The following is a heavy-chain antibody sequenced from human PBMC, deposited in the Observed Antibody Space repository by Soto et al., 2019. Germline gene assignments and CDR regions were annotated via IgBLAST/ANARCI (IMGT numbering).Heavy chain of an antibody. J-gene: IGHJ4*02. D-gene: IGHD1-26*01. V-gene: IGHV3-48*04. Sequence: EVRLVESGGGLVQPGGSLRLSCAASGFIFSSYAMNWVRQAPGKGLEWISYISSSSTYANYADSVKGRFTISRDNAKNSLYLQVNSLTAEDTAVYYCAKSANYYAGDYFDYWGQGTLVTVSS. CDR1: GFIFSSYA. CDR2: ISSSSTYA. CDR3: AKSANYYAGDYFDY.